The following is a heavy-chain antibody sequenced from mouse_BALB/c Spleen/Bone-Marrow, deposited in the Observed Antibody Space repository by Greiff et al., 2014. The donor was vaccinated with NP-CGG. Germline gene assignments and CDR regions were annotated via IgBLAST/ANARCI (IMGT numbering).Heavy chain of an antibody. V-gene: IGHV10-1*02. CDR3: VRQGDGYYNWCFDV. CDR2: IRSKSNNDAT. D-gene: IGHD2-3*01. J-gene: IGHJ1*01. Sequence: EVMLVESGAGLVQSKGSLKLSCAASGFSFNTYAMHWVRQAPGKGLEWVGRIRSKSNNDATYYADSVKDRFTIYRDDSQSMHDLQMNNLKTEDTTMYYCVRQGDGYYNWCFDVWGEGTTVTVSS. CDR1: GFSFNTYA.